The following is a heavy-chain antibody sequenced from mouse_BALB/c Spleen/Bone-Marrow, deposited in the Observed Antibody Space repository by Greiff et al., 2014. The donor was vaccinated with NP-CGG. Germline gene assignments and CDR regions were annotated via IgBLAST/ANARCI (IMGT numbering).Heavy chain of an antibody. CDR2: IDLYNGGT. CDR1: GYAFTNYN. J-gene: IGHJ4*01. D-gene: IGHD2-3*01. CDR3: ARLGDGYYDALDY. Sequence: EVQLQQSGPELVKPGASVKVSCKASGYAFTNYNIYWVKQRHGKSLEWVGYIDLYNGGTSYNQKFKGKATLTVDKSSSTAYMHLNSLTSEDPAVYYCARLGDGYYDALDYWGQGTSVTVSS. V-gene: IGHV1S135*01.